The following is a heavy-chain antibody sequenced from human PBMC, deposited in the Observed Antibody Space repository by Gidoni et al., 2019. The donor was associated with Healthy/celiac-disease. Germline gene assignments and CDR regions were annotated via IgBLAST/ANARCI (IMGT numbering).Heavy chain of an antibody. CDR3: ARGTSSGDYYYYGMDV. D-gene: IGHD6-25*01. J-gene: IGHJ6*02. Sequence: QVQLVESGGGVVQPGRSLRRSCAASGFTFGSYGMHWVRQAPGKGLEWVAVIWYDGSNKYYADSVKGRFTISRDNSKNTLYLQMNSLRAEDTAVYYCARGTSSGDYYYYGMDVWGQGTTVTVSS. CDR1: GFTFGSYG. V-gene: IGHV3-33*01. CDR2: IWYDGSNK.